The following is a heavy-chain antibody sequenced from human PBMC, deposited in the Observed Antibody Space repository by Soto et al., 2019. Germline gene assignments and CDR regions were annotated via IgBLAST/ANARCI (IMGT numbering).Heavy chain of an antibody. J-gene: IGHJ3*02. CDR2: ITASADTT. CDR1: ACTFRSYA. V-gene: IGHV3-23*01. CDR3: AKVRPLRDCTSTSCLGAFDI. Sequence: EEQLLESGGGLVRPGGSLRLSCAASACTFRSYAMSWVRQAPGKGLEWVSAITASADTTYYADSVKGRFTISRDNSKNTLYLRMNSLRAEDTAVYYCAKVRPLRDCTSTSCLGAFDIWGHGTMLTVS. D-gene: IGHD2-2*01.